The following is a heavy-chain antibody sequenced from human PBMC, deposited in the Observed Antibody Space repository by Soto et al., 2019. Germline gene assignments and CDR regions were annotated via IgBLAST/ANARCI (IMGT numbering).Heavy chain of an antibody. CDR1: GSPFTSYA. D-gene: IGHD6-6*01. Sequence: ASGEVSFKASGSPFTSYAIHAVRRAPGQRLEWMGWINAGNGNTKYSRKFQGRVTITRNTSASTAYMELSSLRSEDTAVYYCARCGSSSKYYHYGMDVWGHGTTVTVSS. CDR3: ARCGSSSKYYHYGMDV. V-gene: IGHV1-3*01. J-gene: IGHJ6*01. CDR2: INAGNGNT.